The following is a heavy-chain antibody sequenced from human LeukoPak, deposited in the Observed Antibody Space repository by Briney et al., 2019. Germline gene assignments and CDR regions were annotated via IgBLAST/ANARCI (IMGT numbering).Heavy chain of an antibody. J-gene: IGHJ4*02. D-gene: IGHD2-15*01. V-gene: IGHV4-4*07. CDR3: ARGAFYCSGGSCFDY. CDR2: IYTSGST. Sequence: PSETLSLTCTVSGGSISSYYWSRIRQPAGKGLEWIGRIYTSGSTDYNPSLKSRVTMSVDTSKNQFSLKLSSVTAADTAVYYCARGAFYCSGGSCFDYWGQGTLVTVSS. CDR1: GGSISSYY.